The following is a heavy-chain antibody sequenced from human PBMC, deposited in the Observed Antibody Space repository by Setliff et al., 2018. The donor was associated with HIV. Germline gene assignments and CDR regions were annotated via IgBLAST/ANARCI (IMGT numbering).Heavy chain of an antibody. CDR1: GFTFSSYG. CDR3: ARDFRYSGSYGSAFDI. V-gene: IGHV3-33*08. J-gene: IGHJ3*02. Sequence: PGGSLRLSCVASGFTFSSYGIHWVRQAPGKGLEWVAVIWSDGSHKSYADSVKGRFTISRDNSKNTLFLQLNRVTVEDTARYYCARDFRYSGSYGSAFDIWGQGTMVTV. CDR2: IWSDGSHK. D-gene: IGHD1-26*01.